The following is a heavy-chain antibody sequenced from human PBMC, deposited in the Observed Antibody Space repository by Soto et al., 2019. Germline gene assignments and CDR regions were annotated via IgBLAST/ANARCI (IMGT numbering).Heavy chain of an antibody. CDR1: GGSVSSGSYY. V-gene: IGHV4-61*01. D-gene: IGHD3-3*01. Sequence: SETLSLTCTVSGGSVSSGSYYWSWIRQPPGKGLEYIGYLYYSGSTNYNPSLKSRVTISVDTPKNQFSLKLTSVTAADTAIYFCARGQAFWTGYYRMPYYFDYWGRGTLVTV. CDR3: ARGQAFWTGYYRMPYYFDY. CDR2: LYYSGST. J-gene: IGHJ4*02.